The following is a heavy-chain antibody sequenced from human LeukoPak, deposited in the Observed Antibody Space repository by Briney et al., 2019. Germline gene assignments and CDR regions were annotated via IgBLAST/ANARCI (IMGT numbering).Heavy chain of an antibody. Sequence: SETLSLTCTVSGGSISSYYWSWIRQPPGKGLEWIGYIYYSGSTNYNPSLKSRVTISVGTSKNQFSLKLSSVTAADTAVYYCARVKVDYDFWSGYDYWGQGTLVTVSS. J-gene: IGHJ4*02. CDR2: IYYSGST. V-gene: IGHV4-59*01. CDR1: GGSISSYY. D-gene: IGHD3-3*01. CDR3: ARVKVDYDFWSGYDY.